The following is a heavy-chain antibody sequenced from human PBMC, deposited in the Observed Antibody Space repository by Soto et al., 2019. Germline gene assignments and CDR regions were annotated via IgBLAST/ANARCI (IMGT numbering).Heavy chain of an antibody. J-gene: IGHJ1*01. CDR1: CFTVSSNS. V-gene: IGHV3-53*02. CDR2: IYADGGT. Sequence: EVELVETGGGLIQPGGSLRLSCAVACFTVSSNSMSWVRQAPGKGLEWVSLIYADGGTYYGDSVKGRFTISRDTSKNTVSLQMTSLRADDTAVYYCARDNSILGAPFQDWGQGTLVTVSS. CDR3: ARDNSILGAPFQD. D-gene: IGHD3-16*01.